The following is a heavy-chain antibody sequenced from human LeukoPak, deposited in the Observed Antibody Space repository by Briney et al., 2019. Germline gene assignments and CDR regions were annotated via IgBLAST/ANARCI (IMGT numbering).Heavy chain of an antibody. V-gene: IGHV3-66*01. J-gene: IGHJ6*04. CDR3: ATSSSWHRVDV. D-gene: IGHD6-13*01. CDR2: IYSGAST. CDR1: GFTVSGNY. Sequence: PGGSLRLSCAASGFTVSGNYMSWVRQAPGKGLEWVSVIYSGASTYYADSVKGRFTISRDNSKNTLYLQMNSLRAEDTAVYYCATSSSWHRVDVWGKGTTVTVSS.